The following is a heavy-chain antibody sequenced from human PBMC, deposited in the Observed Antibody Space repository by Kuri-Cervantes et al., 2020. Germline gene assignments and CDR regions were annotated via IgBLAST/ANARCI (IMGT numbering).Heavy chain of an antibody. V-gene: IGHV3-7*03. CDR3: GVWATTVA. J-gene: IGHJ4*02. CDR2: IKQDGSEK. Sequence: GGSLRLSCAASGFTFSSYWMSWVRQAPGKGLEWVANIKQDGSEKYYVDSVKGRFTISRDNAKNSLYLQMTSLRTDDTAVYYCGVWATTVAGGQGTLVTVSS. D-gene: IGHD6-19*01. CDR1: GFTFSSYW.